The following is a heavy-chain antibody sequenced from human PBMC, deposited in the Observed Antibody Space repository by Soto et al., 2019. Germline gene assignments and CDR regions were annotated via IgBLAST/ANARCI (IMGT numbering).Heavy chain of an antibody. CDR1: GGTFSSYA. V-gene: IGHV1-69*13. CDR2: IIPIFGTA. Sequence: ASVKVSFKASGGTFSSYAISWVRQAPGQGLEWMGGIIPIFGTANYAQKFQGRVTITADESTSTAYMELSSLRSEDTAVHYCARAGDYDSSGPWTYWGQGTLVTVSS. CDR3: ARAGDYDSSGPWTY. J-gene: IGHJ4*02. D-gene: IGHD3-22*01.